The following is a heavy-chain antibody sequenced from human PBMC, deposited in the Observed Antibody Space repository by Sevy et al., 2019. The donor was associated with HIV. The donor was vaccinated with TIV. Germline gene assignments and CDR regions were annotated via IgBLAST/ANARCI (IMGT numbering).Heavy chain of an antibody. D-gene: IGHD4-4*01. Sequence: ASVKVSCKASGYSFTSYYMHWVRQAAGQGLEWMGIINPSGGSTSYAQKFQGRVTMTRDTSTSTVYMELSSLRSEDTAVYYCARLSYSIDYYYGMDVWGQGTTVTVSS. V-gene: IGHV1-46*01. CDR1: GYSFTSYY. J-gene: IGHJ6*02. CDR3: ARLSYSIDYYYGMDV. CDR2: INPSGGST.